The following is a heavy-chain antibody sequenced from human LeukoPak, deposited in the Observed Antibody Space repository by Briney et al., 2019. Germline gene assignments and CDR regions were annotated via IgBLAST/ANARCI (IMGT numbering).Heavy chain of an antibody. J-gene: IGHJ4*02. CDR1: GFTFDDYA. CDR3: ARRDFEY. CDR2: ISWNSGTI. Sequence: PGTSLRLSCAASGFTFDDYAMHWVRQAPGKGLEWVSGISWNSGTIAYADSVKGRFTISRDNAKNSLYLQMNSLRAEDTAVYYCARRDFEYWGQGTLVTVSS. V-gene: IGHV3-9*01.